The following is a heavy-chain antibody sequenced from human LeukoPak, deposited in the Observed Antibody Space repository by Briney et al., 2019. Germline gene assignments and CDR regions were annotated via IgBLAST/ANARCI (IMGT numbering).Heavy chain of an antibody. D-gene: IGHD1-26*01. CDR1: GFTSGSYW. J-gene: IGHJ4*02. CDR3: ARGVGTDY. CDR2: IKLDGSEK. V-gene: IGHV3-7*01. Sequence: GGSLRLSCAASGFTSGSYWMSWVRQAPGKGLEWVANIKLDGSEKYYVDSVKGRFTISRDNAKNSLYLQMNSLRAEDTAVYYCARGVGTDYWGQGTQVTVSS.